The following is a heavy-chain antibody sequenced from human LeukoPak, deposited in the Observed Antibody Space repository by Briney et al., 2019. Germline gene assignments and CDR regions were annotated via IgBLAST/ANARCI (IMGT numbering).Heavy chain of an antibody. J-gene: IGHJ4*02. V-gene: IGHV3-21*04. CDR2: ISSSGTYI. D-gene: IGHD2-8*01. Sequence: GGSLRLSCAASGFTFRSYSMNWVRQAPGKGLEWVSSISSSGTYIYYADSVKGRFTISRDNANNSLYLQMVSLRAEDTAVYYCAKDLIVYFDYWGQGTLVTVSS. CDR1: GFTFRSYS. CDR3: AKDLIVYFDY.